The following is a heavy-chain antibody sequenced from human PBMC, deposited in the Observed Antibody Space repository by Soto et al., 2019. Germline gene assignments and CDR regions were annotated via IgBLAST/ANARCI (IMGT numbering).Heavy chain of an antibody. CDR3: AILAATPYDAFDI. CDR2: VNTGTGST. CDR1: GYIFTSYP. D-gene: IGHD2-15*01. Sequence: ASVKVSCKASGYIFTSYPMHWVRQAPGQRLEWMGWVNTGTGSTKYSQNFQGRVNTTRDTSASTAYMELSSLRSEDTAVYYCAILAATPYDAFDIWGQGTMVTVSS. V-gene: IGHV1-3*04. J-gene: IGHJ3*02.